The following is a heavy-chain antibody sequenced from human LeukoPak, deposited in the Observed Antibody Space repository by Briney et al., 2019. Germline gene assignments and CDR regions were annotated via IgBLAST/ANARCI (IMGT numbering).Heavy chain of an antibody. Sequence: GASVKVSCKASGYTFTSYGISWVRQAPGQGLEWMGWINAYNGNTNYAQKLQGRVTMTTDTSTSTDYMELRSLRSEDTAVYYCARGHSSSSFDYWGQGTLVTVSS. V-gene: IGHV1-18*01. CDR3: ARGHSSSSFDY. D-gene: IGHD6-13*01. J-gene: IGHJ4*02. CDR1: GYTFTSYG. CDR2: INAYNGNT.